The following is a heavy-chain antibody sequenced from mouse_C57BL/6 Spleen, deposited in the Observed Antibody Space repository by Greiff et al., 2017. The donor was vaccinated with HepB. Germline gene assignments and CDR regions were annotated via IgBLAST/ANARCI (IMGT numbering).Heavy chain of an antibody. Sequence: QVQLQQPGTELVKPGASVKLSCKASGYTFTSYWMHWVKQRPGQGLEWIGNINPSNGGTNYNEKFKSKATLTVDKSSSTAYMQRSSLTSEDSAVYYCARSTLLRSYWYFDVWGTGTTVTVSS. D-gene: IGHD1-2*01. CDR3: ARSTLLRSYWYFDV. J-gene: IGHJ1*03. CDR2: INPSNGGT. V-gene: IGHV1-53*01. CDR1: GYTFTSYW.